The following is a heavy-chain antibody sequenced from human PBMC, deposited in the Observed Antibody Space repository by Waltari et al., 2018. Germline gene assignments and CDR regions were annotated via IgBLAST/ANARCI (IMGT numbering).Heavy chain of an antibody. CDR3: ARDDYDFWSGYYQGKPGWFDP. J-gene: IGHJ5*02. D-gene: IGHD3-3*01. CDR1: GGTFSSYA. Sequence: QVQLVQYGAEVKKPGSSVKVSCKASGGTFSSYAISWVRQAPGQGLEWMGGIIPILGTANYAQKFQGRVTITADKSTSTAYMELSSLRSEDTAVYYCARDDYDFWSGYYQGKPGWFDPWGQGTLVTVSS. V-gene: IGHV1-69*14. CDR2: IIPILGTA.